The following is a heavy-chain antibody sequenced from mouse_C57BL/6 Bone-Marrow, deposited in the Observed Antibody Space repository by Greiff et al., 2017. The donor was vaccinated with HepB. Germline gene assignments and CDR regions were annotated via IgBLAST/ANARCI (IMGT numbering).Heavy chain of an antibody. CDR3: ARRQAYYSKGIPY. V-gene: IGHV1-67*01. CDR2: ISTYYGDA. J-gene: IGHJ3*01. D-gene: IGHD2-5*01. CDR1: GYTFTDYA. Sequence: QVQLQQSGPELVRPGVSVKISCKGSGYTFTDYAMHWVKQSHANSLEWIGVISTYYGDASYNQKFKDKATMPVDKSSSTAYMELASLTSEDSAVYYGARRQAYYSKGIPYWGQGTLVTVSA.